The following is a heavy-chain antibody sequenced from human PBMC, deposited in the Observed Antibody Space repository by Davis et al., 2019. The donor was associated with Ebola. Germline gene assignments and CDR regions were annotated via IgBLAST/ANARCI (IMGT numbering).Heavy chain of an antibody. D-gene: IGHD2-15*01. V-gene: IGHV4-59*01. CDR3: ARDWSGYCSGGSCYNWFDP. CDR1: GGSISNYY. J-gene: IGHJ5*02. CDR2: VYYSGYA. Sequence: MPSETLSLTCTVSGGSISNYYWTWIRQAPGKGLEWIGYVYYSGYANYNPSLKSRVTISLDTSMTRFSLRLNSVTAAVTAVYYCARDWSGYCSGGSCYNWFDPWGQGTLVTVSS.